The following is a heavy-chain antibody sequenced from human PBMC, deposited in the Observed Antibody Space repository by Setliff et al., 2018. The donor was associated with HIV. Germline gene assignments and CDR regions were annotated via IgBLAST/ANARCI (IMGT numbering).Heavy chain of an antibody. J-gene: IGHJ4*02. CDR2: VNNDGSDT. V-gene: IGHV3-74*01. CDR3: TRGRISPDY. D-gene: IGHD2-15*01. CDR1: GFTFSSYW. Sequence: PGGSLRLSCAASGFTFSSYWMHWVRQAPGKGLVWVSRVNNDGSDTTYADSVKGRFTISRDNAKNTLYLQMNSLRAEDTAVYYCTRGRISPDYWGQGTLVTVSS.